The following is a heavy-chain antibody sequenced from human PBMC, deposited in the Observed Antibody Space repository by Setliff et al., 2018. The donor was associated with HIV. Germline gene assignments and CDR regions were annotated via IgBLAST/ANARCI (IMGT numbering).Heavy chain of an antibody. CDR3: ARILISYGSGTHKYFDY. V-gene: IGHV4-4*09. J-gene: IGHJ4*02. D-gene: IGHD3-10*01. CDR2: IYTTGST. CDR1: GDSISNYY. Sequence: PSETLSLTCTVSGDSISNYYWSWVRQPPGKGLEWIGYIYTTGSTDYNPSLKSRVTMSVDTSKNQFSLNLTSVTAADTATYYCARILISYGSGTHKYFDYWGQGTVVTVSS.